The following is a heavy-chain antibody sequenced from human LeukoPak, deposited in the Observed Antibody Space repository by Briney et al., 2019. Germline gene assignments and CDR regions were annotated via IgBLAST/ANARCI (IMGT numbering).Heavy chain of an antibody. CDR3: ASQLGWTLTH. CDR2: ITSDDFNQ. Sequence: GGSLRLSCAASGLALRNFAMAWVRQAPGKGLEGVATITSDDFNQHYKHSVEGRFIISRDTSMNTLYLQMSGLRAEDTAKYFCASQLGWTLTHWGQGALVTVSS. D-gene: IGHD7-27*01. CDR1: GLALRNFA. J-gene: IGHJ4*02. V-gene: IGHV3-23*01.